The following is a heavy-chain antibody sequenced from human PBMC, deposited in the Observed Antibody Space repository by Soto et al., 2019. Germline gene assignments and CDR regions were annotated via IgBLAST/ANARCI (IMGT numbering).Heavy chain of an antibody. CDR1: GGTFGNYP. CDR2: VIPILGMG. V-gene: IGHV1-69*02. D-gene: IGHD5-12*01. J-gene: IGHJ4*02. CDR3: ATDYRDGYNIPFDY. Sequence: VQLVQSGAEVKQPGSSVKASCKTSGGTFGNYPINWVRQAPGQGLEWMGRVIPILGMGSYAQKFQGRVTITADRSTSTAYMELSSLRSDDTAVYYCATDYRDGYNIPFDYWGQGTLVTVSS.